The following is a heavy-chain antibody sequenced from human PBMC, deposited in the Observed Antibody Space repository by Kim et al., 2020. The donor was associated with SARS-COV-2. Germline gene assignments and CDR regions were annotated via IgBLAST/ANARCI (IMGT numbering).Heavy chain of an antibody. J-gene: IGHJ5*02. V-gene: IGHV3-64D*06. Sequence: GGSTYYADAVKSRFTISRDNPKNTLYRQMSSLRAEDTAVYYCVKNWNSDHWGQGTLVTVSS. CDR3: VKNWNSDH. CDR2: GGST. D-gene: IGHD1-7*01.